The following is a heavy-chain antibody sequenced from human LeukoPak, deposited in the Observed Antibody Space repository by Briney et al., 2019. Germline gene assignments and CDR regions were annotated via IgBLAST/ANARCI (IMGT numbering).Heavy chain of an antibody. CDR3: ARAGAHYYDSSGYYS. CDR1: GFTFSSYA. Sequence: GGSLRLSCAASGFTFSSYAMHWVRQAPGKGLEWVAVISYDGSNKYYADSVKGRFTISRDNSKNTLYLQMNSLRAEDTAVYYCARAGAHYYDSSGYYSWGQGTLVTVSS. V-gene: IGHV3-30*04. CDR2: ISYDGSNK. D-gene: IGHD3-22*01. J-gene: IGHJ4*02.